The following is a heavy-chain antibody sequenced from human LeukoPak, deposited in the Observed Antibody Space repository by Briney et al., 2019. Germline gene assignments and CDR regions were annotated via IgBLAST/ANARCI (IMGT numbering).Heavy chain of an antibody. CDR1: GYTFTSYY. J-gene: IGHJ6*03. CDR3: ARDRAAAAGYYYYMDV. Sequence: ASVKVSCKASGYTFTSYYMHWVRQAPGQGLEWMGIINPSGGSTSYAQKFQGRVTMTRDMSTSTVYMELSSLRSEDTAVYYCARDRAAAAGYYYYMDVLGKGTTVTVSS. D-gene: IGHD6-13*01. V-gene: IGHV1-46*01. CDR2: INPSGGST.